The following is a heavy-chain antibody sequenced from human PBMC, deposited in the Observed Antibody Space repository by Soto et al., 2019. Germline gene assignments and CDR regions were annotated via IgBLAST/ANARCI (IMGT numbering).Heavy chain of an antibody. Sequence: GGFLRLSCAASGFTFSSYSMNWVRQAPGKGLEWVSYIGTSSSTIYYADSVRGRFTISRDNAKNSLYLQMNSLRAEDTAVYYCARGGYENYFDYWGQGTLVTVSS. CDR3: ARGGYENYFDY. J-gene: IGHJ4*02. V-gene: IGHV3-48*01. CDR2: IGTSSSTI. CDR1: GFTFSSYS. D-gene: IGHD5-12*01.